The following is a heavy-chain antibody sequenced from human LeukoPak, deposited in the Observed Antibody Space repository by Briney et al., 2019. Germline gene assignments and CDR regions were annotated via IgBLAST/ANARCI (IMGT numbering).Heavy chain of an antibody. V-gene: IGHV3-30*02. CDR1: GFTFSSYG. D-gene: IGHD5-18*01. CDR2: IRYDGSNK. CDR3: AKERDTAMVTIDY. J-gene: IGHJ4*02. Sequence: GGSLRLSCAASGFTFSSYGMHWVRQAPGKGLEWVAFIRYDGSNKYYADSVKGRFTISRDNSKNTLYLQMNSLRAEDTAVYYCAKERDTAMVTIDYWGKGTLVTVSS.